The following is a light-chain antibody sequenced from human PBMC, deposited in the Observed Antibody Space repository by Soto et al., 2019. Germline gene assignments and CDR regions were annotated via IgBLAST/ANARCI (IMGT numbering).Light chain of an antibody. CDR3: QQYNSYSL. J-gene: IGKJ4*02. CDR2: GAS. Sequence: RMTQSPSSPPASVGGRVTISCRDSLSVRSYLAWFQQRPGKAPQLLIFGASTLQNGVPSRFSGSGSGTEFTLTISSLQPDDFATYFCQQYNSYSLFGGGTKVDIK. CDR1: LSVRSY. V-gene: IGKV1-5*01.